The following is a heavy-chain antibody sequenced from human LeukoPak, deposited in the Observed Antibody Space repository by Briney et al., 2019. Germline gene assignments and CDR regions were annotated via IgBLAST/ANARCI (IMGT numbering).Heavy chain of an antibody. CDR3: ARCYYDGWFDP. J-gene: IGHJ5*02. CDR2: VSNSGIT. Sequence: SETLSLTCIVSGGPISGYYWSWIRQPPGEGLGCIGHVSNSGITNYNHSLKSRVAISVDTPKDQFSLKLSSVTAADTAVYYCARCYYDGWFDPWGQGTLVTVSS. V-gene: IGHV4-59*01. D-gene: IGHD3-22*01. CDR1: GGPISGYY.